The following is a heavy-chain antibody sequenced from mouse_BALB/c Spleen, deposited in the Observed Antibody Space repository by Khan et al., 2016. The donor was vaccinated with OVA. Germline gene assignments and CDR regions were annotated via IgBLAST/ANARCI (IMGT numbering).Heavy chain of an antibody. Sequence: EVELVESVGGLVKPGGSLKLSCAASGFTFSSYAMSWVRQSPEKRLEWVAEISSGGSYTYYPDTMTGRFTISRDNAKNTLYLEMSSLRSEDTAMYYCARGEDDYDESWFAYWGQGTLVTVSA. V-gene: IGHV5-9-4*01. J-gene: IGHJ3*01. CDR3: ARGEDDYDESWFAY. CDR1: GFTFSSYA. CDR2: ISSGGSYT. D-gene: IGHD2-4*01.